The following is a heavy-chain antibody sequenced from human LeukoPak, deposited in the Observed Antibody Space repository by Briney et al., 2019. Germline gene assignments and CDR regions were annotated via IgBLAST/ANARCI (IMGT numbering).Heavy chain of an antibody. CDR1: GFTFRTYA. CDR3: ARDTHYYDPSGYYSRGEYYHHGMDA. CDR2: VSYDGSNK. Sequence: GGSLRLSCVVSGFTFRTYAMHWGRQAPGKGLEWVAVVSYDGSNKYYADSVQGRFTISRDNSRNTLHLQMNSLRAEDTAVYYCARDTHYYDPSGYYSRGEYYHHGMDAWGQGTTVTASS. J-gene: IGHJ6*02. D-gene: IGHD3-22*01. V-gene: IGHV3-30-3*01.